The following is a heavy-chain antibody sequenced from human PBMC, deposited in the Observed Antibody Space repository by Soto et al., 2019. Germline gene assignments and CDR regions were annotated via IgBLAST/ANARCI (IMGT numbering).Heavy chain of an antibody. Sequence: SVKVSCKASGGTFSSYAISWVRQAPGQGLEWMGGIIPIFGTANYAQKFQGRVTITADESTSTAYMELSSLRSEDTAVYYCARYYDFWSGYPDYYGMDVWGQGTTVTVSS. J-gene: IGHJ6*02. V-gene: IGHV1-69*13. CDR3: ARYYDFWSGYPDYYGMDV. CDR2: IIPIFGTA. D-gene: IGHD3-3*01. CDR1: GGTFSSYA.